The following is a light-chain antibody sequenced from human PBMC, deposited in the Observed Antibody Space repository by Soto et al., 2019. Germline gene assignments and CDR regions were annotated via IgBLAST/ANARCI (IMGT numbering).Light chain of an antibody. CDR2: EVS. J-gene: IGLJ3*02. Sequence: QSALTQPASXXGXXXXXXXISCTGTSSDVGGYNYVSWYQQHPGKAPKLMIYEVSKRPSGVPDRFSGSKSGNTASLTVSGLQAEDEADYYCNSYAGSNNWVFGGGTKLTVL. V-gene: IGLV2-8*01. CDR1: SSDVGGYNY. CDR3: NSYAGSNNWV.